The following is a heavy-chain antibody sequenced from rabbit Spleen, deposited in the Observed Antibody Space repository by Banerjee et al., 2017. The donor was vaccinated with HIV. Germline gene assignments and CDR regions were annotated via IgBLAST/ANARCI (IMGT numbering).Heavy chain of an antibody. J-gene: IGHJ4*01. V-gene: IGHV1S45*01. CDR2: IYTGNAKT. D-gene: IGHD8-1*01. Sequence: QEQLVESGGGLVQPGGTLTLTCTASGFSFSNSYDMCWVRQAPGKGLEWIGCIYTGNAKTYYASWAKGRFTISKASSTTVTLQMTSLTAADTATYFCARDAGSYDYIDVYFNLWGPGTLVTVS. CDR3: ARDAGSYDYIDVYFNL. CDR1: GFSFSNSYD.